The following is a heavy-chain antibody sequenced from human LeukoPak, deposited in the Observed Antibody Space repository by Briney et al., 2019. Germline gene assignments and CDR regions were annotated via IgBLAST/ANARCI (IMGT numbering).Heavy chain of an antibody. CDR2: IYPGDSVT. CDR1: GYSFTSYW. V-gene: IGHV5-51*01. J-gene: IGHJ4*02. D-gene: IGHD6-13*01. Sequence: GESLKISCKASGYSFTSYWIGWVRQMPGKGLEWMGIIYPGDSVTTYSPSFQGQVTISADKSISTAYLQWSSLKASDTALYYWARHYPRYSTSWFFLDYWGQGTLVTVSS. CDR3: ARHYPRYSTSWFFLDY.